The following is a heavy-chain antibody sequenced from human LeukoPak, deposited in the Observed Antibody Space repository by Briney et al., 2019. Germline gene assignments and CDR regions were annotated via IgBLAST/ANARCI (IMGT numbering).Heavy chain of an antibody. D-gene: IGHD2-15*01. CDR2: INPSGGST. V-gene: IGHV1-46*01. CDR3: ARAVGIVVVVVATLDY. Sequence: ASVKVSCKASGYTFTNNYMHWVRQAPGQGLEWMGIINPSGGSTSYAQKFQGRVTMTRDTSTSTVYMELSGLRSEDTAVYYCARAVGIVVVVVATLDYWGQGTLVTVSS. J-gene: IGHJ4*02. CDR1: GYTFTNNY.